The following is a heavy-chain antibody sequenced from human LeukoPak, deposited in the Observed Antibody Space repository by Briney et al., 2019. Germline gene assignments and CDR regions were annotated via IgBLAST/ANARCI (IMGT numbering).Heavy chain of an antibody. J-gene: IGHJ6*02. Sequence: GGSLRLSCAASGFTFSSYTMTWVRQAPGKGLEWVSGINTAGNTYYPGSVKGRFTISREDAKNSFYLQMNSLRAGDTAVYYCARGDCSGGSCSSMDVWGQGTTVTVSS. CDR3: ARGDCSGGSCSSMDV. CDR1: GFTFSSYT. V-gene: IGHV3-13*01. CDR2: INTAGNT. D-gene: IGHD2-15*01.